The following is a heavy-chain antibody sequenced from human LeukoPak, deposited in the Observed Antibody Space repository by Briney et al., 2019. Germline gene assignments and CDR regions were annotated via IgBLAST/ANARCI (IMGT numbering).Heavy chain of an antibody. Sequence: GGSLRLSCAASGFTFSTYAMSWVRQAPGKGLEWVSGISGSGGSTYYADSVKGRFTISRDDSKKTLYLQMNSLRAEDTAVYYCARGGVVAATDYWGQGTLVTVSS. D-gene: IGHD2-15*01. CDR2: ISGSGGST. J-gene: IGHJ4*02. CDR3: ARGGVVAATDY. V-gene: IGHV3-23*01. CDR1: GFTFSTYA.